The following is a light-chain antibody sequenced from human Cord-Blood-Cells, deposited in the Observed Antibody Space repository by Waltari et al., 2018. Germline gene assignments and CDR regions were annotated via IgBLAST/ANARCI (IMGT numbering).Light chain of an antibody. Sequence: DIQMTQSPSSLSASVVDRVTITCRASQSISSYLNWYQQKPGKAPKLLIYAASSLQSGVPSRFSGSGSGTDFTLTISSLQPEDFATYYCQQSYSTIFTFGPGTKVDIK. CDR1: QSISSY. CDR2: AAS. J-gene: IGKJ3*01. CDR3: QQSYSTIFT. V-gene: IGKV1-39*01.